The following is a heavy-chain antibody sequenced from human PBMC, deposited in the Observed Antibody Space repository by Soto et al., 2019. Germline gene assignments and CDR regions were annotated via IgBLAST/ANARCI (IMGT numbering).Heavy chain of an antibody. CDR1: GGSFSCYY. Sequence: SSETLSLTCAVYGGSFSCYYLSWIRQPPGKGLEWIGSIYYSGSTYYNPSLKSRVTISVDTSKNQFSLKLSSVTAADTAVYYCARPYITIFGVAPAGWFDPWGQGTLVTVSS. D-gene: IGHD3-3*01. CDR2: IYYSGST. V-gene: IGHV4-34*01. J-gene: IGHJ5*02. CDR3: ARPYITIFGVAPAGWFDP.